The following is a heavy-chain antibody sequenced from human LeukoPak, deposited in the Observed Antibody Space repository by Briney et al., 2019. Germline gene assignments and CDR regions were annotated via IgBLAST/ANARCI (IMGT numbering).Heavy chain of an antibody. CDR3: ANKRNTAPYYFDY. D-gene: IGHD5-18*01. CDR2: FDPEDGKT. V-gene: IGHV1-24*01. CDR1: GNTLTEVS. J-gene: IGHJ4*02. Sequence: ASVKVSCKVSGNTLTEVSMHWVRQAPGKGLEWMGGFDPEDGKTTYAQKLQGRATMTEDPSTDTAYMELSGLRPEDTAVYYCANKRNTAPYYFDYWGQGTLVTVSS.